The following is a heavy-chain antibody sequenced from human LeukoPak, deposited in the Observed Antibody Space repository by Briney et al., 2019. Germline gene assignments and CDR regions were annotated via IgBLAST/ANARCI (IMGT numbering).Heavy chain of an antibody. Sequence: GGSLRLSCAASGFTFSNACMTWVRQAPGRGLEWVGHIRGRSDGGTTDYAAPVKGRFTISRDDPKNTLTLQMNSLKSEDTAVYFCTTDGDYYDILTGYPYWGQGTLVTVSS. J-gene: IGHJ4*02. CDR1: GFTFSNAC. CDR2: IRGRSDGGTT. V-gene: IGHV3-15*01. D-gene: IGHD3-9*01. CDR3: TTDGDYYDILTGYPY.